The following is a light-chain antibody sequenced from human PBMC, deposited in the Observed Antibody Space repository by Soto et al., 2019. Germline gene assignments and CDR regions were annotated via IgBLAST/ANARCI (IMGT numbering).Light chain of an antibody. CDR3: LQYSSHSWT. CDR2: DAS. V-gene: IGKV1-5*01. Sequence: DIQMTQSPSTLSASVGDRVTITCRASQSIGRWLAWYQQKPGKAPKVLIFDASNLKSGVSSRFSGSGSGTEFTITISRMQNEDVATYYCLQYSSHSWTFGQGTKVDIK. CDR1: QSIGRW. J-gene: IGKJ1*01.